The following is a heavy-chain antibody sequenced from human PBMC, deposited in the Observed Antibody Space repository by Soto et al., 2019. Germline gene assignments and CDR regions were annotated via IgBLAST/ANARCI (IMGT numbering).Heavy chain of an antibody. CDR2: ISYDGSNK. Sequence: QVQLVESGGGVVQPGRSLRLSCAASGFTFSSYGMHWVRQAPGKGLEWVAVISYDGSNKYYADSVKGRFTISIDNFKNTLYLQMNRLSAEDTAVYYCAEDIDFVPAVAGHVYWCRGTLVTVSS. J-gene: IGHJ4*02. D-gene: IGHD6-19*01. V-gene: IGHV3-30*18. CDR1: GFTFSSYG. CDR3: AEDIDFVPAVAGHVY.